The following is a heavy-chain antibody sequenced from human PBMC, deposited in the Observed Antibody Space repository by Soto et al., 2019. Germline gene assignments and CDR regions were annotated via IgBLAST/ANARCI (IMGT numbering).Heavy chain of an antibody. D-gene: IGHD3-10*01. V-gene: IGHV1-2*02. Sequence: QVQLVQSGAEVKEPGDSVRVSCEASGYTFTAYYIHWVRQAPGQGLEWMGWINPKFGDTAYAQDFQGSVSMTRDMSIITVYMELSSLTSDDTAIYYCARNMDYYYGPGSGNGHGFWGQGTTVTVFS. CDR2: INPKFGDT. J-gene: IGHJ6*02. CDR3: ARNMDYYYGPGSGNGHGF. CDR1: GYTFTAYY.